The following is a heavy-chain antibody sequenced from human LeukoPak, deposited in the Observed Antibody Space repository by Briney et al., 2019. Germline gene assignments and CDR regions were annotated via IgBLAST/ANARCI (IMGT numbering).Heavy chain of an antibody. D-gene: IGHD5-24*01. J-gene: IGHJ4*02. CDR2: INPSGGST. Sequence: ASVKVSCKAAGCTFTSYYMHWVRQSPGQGLEWRRIINPSGGSTSYAQKFQGRVTMTRDTSTGTVYMELSSLRYEDTAVYYCARDSWGNVEVATSIDYWGQGTLVTVSS. CDR1: GCTFTSYY. CDR3: ARDSWGNVEVATSIDY. V-gene: IGHV1-46*01.